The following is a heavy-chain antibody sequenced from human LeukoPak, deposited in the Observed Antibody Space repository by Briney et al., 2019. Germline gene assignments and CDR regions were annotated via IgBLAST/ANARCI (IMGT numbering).Heavy chain of an antibody. J-gene: IGHJ4*02. CDR2: ISSSSSTI. CDR3: ARDRAAAARGYFDY. Sequence: GGSLRLSCAASGFTFSSYSMNWVRQAPGKGLEWVSYISSSSSTIYSADSVKGRFTISRDNAKNSLYLQMNSLRAEDTAVYYCARDRAAAARGYFDYWGQGTLVTVSS. D-gene: IGHD6-13*01. CDR1: GFTFSSYS. V-gene: IGHV3-48*01.